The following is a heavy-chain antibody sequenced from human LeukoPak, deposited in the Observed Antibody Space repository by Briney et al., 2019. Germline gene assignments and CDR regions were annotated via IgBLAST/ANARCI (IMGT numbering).Heavy chain of an antibody. D-gene: IGHD4-23*01. J-gene: IGHJ4*02. CDR3: ARHEGGNTDY. CDR2: IYYSGST. CDR1: GGSTSSSSYY. Sequence: PSETLSLTCTVSGGSTSSSSYYWGWIRQPPGKGLEWIGSIYYSGSTYYNPSLKSRVTISVDTSKNQFSLKLSSVTAADTAVYYCARHEGGNTDYWGQGTLVTVSS. V-gene: IGHV4-39*01.